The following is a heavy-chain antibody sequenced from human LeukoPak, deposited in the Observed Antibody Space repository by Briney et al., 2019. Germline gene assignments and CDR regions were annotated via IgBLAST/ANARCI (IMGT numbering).Heavy chain of an antibody. D-gene: IGHD3-10*01. V-gene: IGHV4-4*02. CDR2: IYHSGST. J-gene: IGHJ4*02. CDR1: GASITSGYF. CDR3: GRGGSGTSPYYYDY. Sequence: SETLSLTCAVSGASITSGYFWSWVRQPPGKGLEWVGEIYHSGSTNYNPSLKSRVTISVDKSKNQFSLELNSVTAADTALYYCGRGGSGTSPYYYDYWGQGTLVTVSS.